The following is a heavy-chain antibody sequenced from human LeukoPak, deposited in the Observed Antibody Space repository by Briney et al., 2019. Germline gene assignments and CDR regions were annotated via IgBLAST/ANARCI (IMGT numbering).Heavy chain of an antibody. D-gene: IGHD3-9*01. CDR3: ARLAYYDILTGYFSGDY. V-gene: IGHV1-8*01. CDR1: GYTFTSYD. J-gene: IGHJ4*02. Sequence: GASVKVSCKASGYTFTSYDINWVRQATGQGLEWMGWMNPNSGNTGYAQKFQGRVTMTRNTSISTAYMELSSLRSQATAVYYCARLAYYDILTGYFSGDYWGQGTLLTVSS. CDR2: MNPNSGNT.